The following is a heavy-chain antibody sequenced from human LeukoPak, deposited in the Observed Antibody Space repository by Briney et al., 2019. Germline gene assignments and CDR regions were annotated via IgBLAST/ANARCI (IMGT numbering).Heavy chain of an antibody. CDR2: IYSGGST. D-gene: IGHD3-22*01. Sequence: GGSLRLSCAASGFTVSSNYMSWVRQAPGKGLEWVSVIYSGGSTYYADSVKGRFTISRDNSKNTLYLQMNSLRAEDTAVYYCAKDPSYYDSSGYPFDYWGQGTLVTVSS. CDR1: GFTVSSNY. CDR3: AKDPSYYDSSGYPFDY. V-gene: IGHV3-53*01. J-gene: IGHJ4*02.